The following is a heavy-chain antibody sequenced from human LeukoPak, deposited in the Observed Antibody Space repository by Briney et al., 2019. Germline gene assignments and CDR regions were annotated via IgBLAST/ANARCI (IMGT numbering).Heavy chain of an antibody. V-gene: IGHV1-69*13. D-gene: IGHD3-16*02. Sequence: SVKVSCKASGGTFSSYAISWVRQAPGQGLEWMGGIIPIFGTANYAQKFQGRVTITADESTSTAYMELSSLRSEDTAVYYCARVRWGEVSSSLTYYYYYGMDVWGKGTTVTVSS. CDR2: IIPIFGTA. J-gene: IGHJ6*04. CDR3: ARVRWGEVSSSLTYYYYYGMDV. CDR1: GGTFSSYA.